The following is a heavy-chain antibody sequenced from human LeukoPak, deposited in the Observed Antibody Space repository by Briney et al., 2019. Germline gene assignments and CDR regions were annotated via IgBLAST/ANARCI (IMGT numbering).Heavy chain of an antibody. CDR1: GFTFSSYA. CDR2: ISGSGGST. V-gene: IGHV3-23*01. CDR3: AKGGLGNYDSSGYYYHPFDY. D-gene: IGHD3-22*01. Sequence: GGSLRLSCAASGFTFSSYAMSWVRQAPGKGLEWVSAISGSGGSTYYADSVKGRFTISRDNSKNTLYLQMNSLRAEDTAVYYCAKGGLGNYDSSGYYYHPFDYWGQGTLVTVSS. J-gene: IGHJ4*02.